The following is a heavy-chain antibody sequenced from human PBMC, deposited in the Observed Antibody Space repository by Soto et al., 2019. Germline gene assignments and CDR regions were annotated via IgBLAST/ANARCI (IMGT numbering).Heavy chain of an antibody. CDR2: IYHSGST. V-gene: IGHV4-30-2*01. CDR3: ARGGSGYCQFDY. J-gene: IGHJ4*02. CDR1: VGSISSGGYS. D-gene: IGHD3-22*01. Sequence: QLQLQESGSGLVKPSQTLSLTCAVSVGSISSGGYSWSCIRQPPGKGLEWIGYIYHSGSTYYNPSLKIRVTISVDRSKNKFSLKLSSVTAADTAVYYCARGGSGYCQFDYWGQGTLVTVSS.